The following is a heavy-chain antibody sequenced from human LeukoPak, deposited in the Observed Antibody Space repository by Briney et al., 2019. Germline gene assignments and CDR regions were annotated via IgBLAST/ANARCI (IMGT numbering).Heavy chain of an antibody. CDR2: INPNSGGT. V-gene: IGHV1-2*02. Sequence: ASVKVSRKASGYTFTGYYMHWVRQAPGQGLEWMGWINPNSGGTNYAQKFQGRVTMTRDTSISTAYMELSRLRSDDTAVYYCARPTAYYYDSSGYSVDYWGQGTLVTVSS. CDR1: GYTFTGYY. J-gene: IGHJ4*02. CDR3: ARPTAYYYDSSGYSVDY. D-gene: IGHD3-22*01.